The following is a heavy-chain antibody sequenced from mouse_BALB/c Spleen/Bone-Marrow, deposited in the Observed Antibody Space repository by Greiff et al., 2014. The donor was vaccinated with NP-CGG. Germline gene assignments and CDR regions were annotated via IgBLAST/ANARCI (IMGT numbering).Heavy chain of an antibody. J-gene: IGHJ4*01. CDR2: IYPSDSYT. CDR3: TRSGTLGAMDY. D-gene: IGHD4-1*01. Sequence: VQLQQSGAELVRPGASVKLSCKASGYTFTSYWINWVKQRPGQGLEWIGNIYPSDSYTNYNQKFKDKATLTVDKSSSTAYMQLSSPTSEDSAVYYCTRSGTLGAMDYWGQGTSVTVPS. V-gene: IGHV1-69*02. CDR1: GYTFTSYW.